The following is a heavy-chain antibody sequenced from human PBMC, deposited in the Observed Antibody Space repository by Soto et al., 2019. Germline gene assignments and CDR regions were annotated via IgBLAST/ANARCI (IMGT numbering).Heavy chain of an antibody. Sequence: QVQLVQSGAEVKKPGASVKVSCKVSGYTLTELSMHWVRQAPGKGLEWMGGFDPEDGETIYAQKFQGRVTMTEDTSTHTAYMELSSLRSEDLAMYYCATALRCSGGSCYRSYGAFDIWGQGTMVTVSS. CDR2: FDPEDGET. CDR3: ATALRCSGGSCYRSYGAFDI. D-gene: IGHD2-15*01. CDR1: GYTLTELS. J-gene: IGHJ3*02. V-gene: IGHV1-24*01.